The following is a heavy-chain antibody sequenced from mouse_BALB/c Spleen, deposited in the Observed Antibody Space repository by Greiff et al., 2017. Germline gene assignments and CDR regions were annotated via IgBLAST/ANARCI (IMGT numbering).Heavy chain of an antibody. Sequence: EVQGVESGGGLVQPKGSLKLSCAASGFTFNTYAMNWVRQAPGKGLEWVARIRSKSNNYATYYADSVKDRFTISRDDSQSMLYLQMNNLKTEDTAMYYCVRLGYRYDVFAYWGQGTLVTVSA. J-gene: IGHJ3*01. V-gene: IGHV10-1*02. CDR3: VRLGYRYDVFAY. D-gene: IGHD2-14*01. CDR1: GFTFNTYA. CDR2: IRSKSNNYAT.